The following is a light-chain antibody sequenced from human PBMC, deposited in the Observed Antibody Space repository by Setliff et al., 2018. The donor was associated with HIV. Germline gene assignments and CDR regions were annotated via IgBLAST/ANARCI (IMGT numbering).Light chain of an antibody. CDR2: EVN. CDR1: RSDVGGYNY. J-gene: IGLJ2*01. V-gene: IGLV2-14*01. Sequence: QSVLTQPASVSGSPGQSITISCTGTRSDVGGYNYVSWYQQHPGKAPKLMISEVNKRPSGVSNRFSGSKTGNTASLTISGLQAEDEADYYCTSYTTSSTLVFGGGTKVTVL. CDR3: TSYTTSSTLV.